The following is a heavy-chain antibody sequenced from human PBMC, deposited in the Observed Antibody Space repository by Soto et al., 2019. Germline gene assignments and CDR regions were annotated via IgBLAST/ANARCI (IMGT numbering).Heavy chain of an antibody. CDR2: ISGGASDK. CDR3: VREDWHRFDS. CDR1: GFMFSAYW. V-gene: IGHV3-7*01. J-gene: IGHJ4*02. D-gene: IGHD2-21*01. Sequence: EVQLVESGGRLDQPGGSLRLSCAASGFMFSAYWMSWVRQDPGKGLEWVATISGGASDKFYVDSVKGRFTISRDDSKNTLYLQMNSLRDEDTAVYYCVREDWHRFDSWGQGTLVIVSS.